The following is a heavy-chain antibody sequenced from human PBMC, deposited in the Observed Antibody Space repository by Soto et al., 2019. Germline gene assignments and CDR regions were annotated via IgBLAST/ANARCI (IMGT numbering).Heavy chain of an antibody. D-gene: IGHD3-10*01. CDR1: GGSISSSSYY. Sequence: SETLSLTCTVSGGSISSSSYYWGWIRQPPGKGLEWIGSIYYSGSTYYNPSLKSRVTISVDTSKNQFSLKLSSVTAADTAVYYCARHGAPLRITMVRGVTYFDYWGQGTLVT. V-gene: IGHV4-39*01. J-gene: IGHJ4*02. CDR2: IYYSGST. CDR3: ARHGAPLRITMVRGVTYFDY.